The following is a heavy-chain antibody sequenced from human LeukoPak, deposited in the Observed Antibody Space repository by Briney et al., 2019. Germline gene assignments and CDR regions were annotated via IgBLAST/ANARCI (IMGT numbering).Heavy chain of an antibody. J-gene: IGHJ4*02. V-gene: IGHV6-1*01. D-gene: IGHD3-10*01. CDR3: ARVRNPFTMVATFDC. Sequence: SQTLSLTCAISRDSVSSKSAAWSWIRQSPSRGLEWLGRTYYRSKWYNDYAVSVKSRISINPDTSKNQFSLQLTSVTPEDTAVYYCARVRNPFTMVATFDCWGQGTLVTVSS. CDR2: TYYRSKWYN. CDR1: RDSVSSKSAA.